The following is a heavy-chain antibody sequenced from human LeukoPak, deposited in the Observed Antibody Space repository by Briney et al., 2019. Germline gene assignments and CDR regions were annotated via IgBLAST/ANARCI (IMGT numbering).Heavy chain of an antibody. V-gene: IGHV4-39*01. J-gene: IGHJ4*02. Sequence: PSETLSLTCTVSGGSISSSSYYWGWIRQPPWKGLEWIGSIYYSGSTYYNPSLKSRVTISVDTSKNQFSLKLSSVTAADTAVYYCAIAVAGLYFDYWGQGTLVTVSS. CDR2: IYYSGST. CDR1: GGSISSSSYY. CDR3: AIAVAGLYFDY. D-gene: IGHD6-19*01.